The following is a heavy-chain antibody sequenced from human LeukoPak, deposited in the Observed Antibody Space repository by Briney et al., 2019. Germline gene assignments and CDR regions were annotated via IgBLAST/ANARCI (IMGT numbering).Heavy chain of an antibody. CDR2: ISYDGSNK. J-gene: IGHJ4*02. D-gene: IGHD6-13*01. V-gene: IGHV3-30*18. CDR1: GFTFSSYG. CDR3: AKDNARTPPWYPGY. Sequence: GGSLRLSRAASGFTFSSYGMHWVRQAPGKGLEWVAVISYDGSNKYYADSVKGRFTISRDNSKNTLYLQMNSLRAEDTAVYYCAKDNARTPPWYPGYWGQGTLVTVSS.